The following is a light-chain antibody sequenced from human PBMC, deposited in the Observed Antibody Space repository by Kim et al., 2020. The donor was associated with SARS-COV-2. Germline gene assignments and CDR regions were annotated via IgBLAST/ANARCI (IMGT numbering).Light chain of an antibody. V-gene: IGKV4-1*01. CDR2: CAS. CDR3: HQYYSSPPS. Sequence: RATLNCKSSQTILYISNNKNYLAWYQQKPVQPPKVLIYCASTRESGVPYRFSGCGSGTDFTLTISSLQAEDVAVYYCHQYYSSPPSFGQGTKLEI. J-gene: IGKJ2*03. CDR1: QTILYISNNKNY.